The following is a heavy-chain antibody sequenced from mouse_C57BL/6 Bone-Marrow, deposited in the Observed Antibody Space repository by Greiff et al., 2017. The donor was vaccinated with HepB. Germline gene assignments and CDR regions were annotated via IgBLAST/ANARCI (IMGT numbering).Heavy chain of an antibody. CDR1: GYTFTSYW. D-gene: IGHD1-1*01. Sequence: QVQLKQPGAELVKPGASVKLSCKASGYTFTSYWMQWVKQRPGQGLEWIGEIDPSDSYTNYNQKFKGKATLTVDTSSSTAYIQLSSLTSEDSAVYYCARATVPAWFAYWGQGTLVTVSA. J-gene: IGHJ3*01. CDR2: IDPSDSYT. CDR3: ARATVPAWFAY. V-gene: IGHV1-50*01.